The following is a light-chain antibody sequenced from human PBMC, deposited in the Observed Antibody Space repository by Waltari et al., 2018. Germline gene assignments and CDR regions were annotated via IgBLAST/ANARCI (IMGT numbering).Light chain of an antibody. CDR3: QQYDNHHRLT. CDR2: DAF. V-gene: IGKV1-33*01. CDR1: QDISKF. Sequence: DIQMTQSPSSLSASVGDRVTITCQASQDISKFLNWYQQKPGKAPKLLIHDAFHLQIGVPSRFSGSGSGTDFTFTISSLQPEDFATYYCQQYDNHHRLTFGGGTKVQIK. J-gene: IGKJ4*01.